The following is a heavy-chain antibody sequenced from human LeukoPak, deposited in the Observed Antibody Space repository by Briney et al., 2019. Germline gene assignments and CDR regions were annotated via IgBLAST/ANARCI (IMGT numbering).Heavy chain of an antibody. CDR3: ARLKASYSSGWYFDWFDP. V-gene: IGHV6-1*01. CDR1: GDSVSSNSAA. CDR2: TYYRSKWYN. D-gene: IGHD6-19*01. J-gene: IGHJ5*02. Sequence: SQTLSLTCAISGDSVSSNSAAWNWIRQSPSRGLEWLGRTYYRSKWYNDYAVSVKSRITINPDTSKNQFSLQLNSVTPEDTAVYYCARLKASYSSGWYFDWFDPWGQGTLVTVSS.